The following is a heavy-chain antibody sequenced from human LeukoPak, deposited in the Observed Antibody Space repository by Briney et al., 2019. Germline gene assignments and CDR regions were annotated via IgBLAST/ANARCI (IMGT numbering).Heavy chain of an antibody. Sequence: SETLSLTCTVSGGSISSSSYYWGWIRQPPGKGLEWIGSIYYSGSTYYNPSLKSRVTISVDTSKNQFSLKLSSVTAADTAVYYCARPRWSGYSLFDYWGQGTLVTVSS. V-gene: IGHV4-39*01. CDR2: IYYSGST. CDR1: GGSISSSSYY. CDR3: ARPRWSGYSLFDY. J-gene: IGHJ4*02. D-gene: IGHD3-3*01.